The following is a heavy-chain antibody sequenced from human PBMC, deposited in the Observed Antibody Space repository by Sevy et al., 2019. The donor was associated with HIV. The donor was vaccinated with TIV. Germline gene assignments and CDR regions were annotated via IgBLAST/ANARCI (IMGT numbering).Heavy chain of an antibody. Sequence: GGSLRLSCAASGFAFNSYWMSWVRQAPGMGLQWVGTIKEDGSEKYYVDSMKGRFTISRDNAKNSLYLQMNSLRAEDTAVYYCARDWRGYIGSGSDYYDYGMDVWGQGTTVTVSS. J-gene: IGHJ6*02. V-gene: IGHV3-7*03. CDR2: IKEDGSEK. D-gene: IGHD3-10*01. CDR1: GFAFNSYW. CDR3: ARDWRGYIGSGSDYYDYGMDV.